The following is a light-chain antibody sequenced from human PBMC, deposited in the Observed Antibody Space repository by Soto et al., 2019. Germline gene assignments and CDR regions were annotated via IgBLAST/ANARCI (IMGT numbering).Light chain of an antibody. CDR2: DTS. J-gene: IGKJ4*01. Sequence: EVVMTQARATLVVSTGGGLSLCRRASQGIGDTLAWYQHKPGQTPRLLIYDTSTRATGIPARFSGSGFGTDFTLAISCLEPEDFAVYYCQPRGTRPTFGGGTKVDIK. CDR3: QPRGTRPT. CDR1: QGIGDT. V-gene: IGKV3D-11*01.